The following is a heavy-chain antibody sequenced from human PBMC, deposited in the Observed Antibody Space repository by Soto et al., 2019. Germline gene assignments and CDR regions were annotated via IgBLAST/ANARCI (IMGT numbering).Heavy chain of an antibody. CDR1: GGSISSGDYY. Sequence: PSETLSLTCTVSGGSISSGDYYWSWIRQPPGKGLEWIGYIYYSGSTYYNPSLKSRVTISVDTSKNQFSLKLSSVTAADTAVYYCARFTPSRPIAYYYYGMDVWGQGTTVT. J-gene: IGHJ6*02. CDR3: ARFTPSRPIAYYYYGMDV. V-gene: IGHV4-30-4*01. CDR2: IYYSGST.